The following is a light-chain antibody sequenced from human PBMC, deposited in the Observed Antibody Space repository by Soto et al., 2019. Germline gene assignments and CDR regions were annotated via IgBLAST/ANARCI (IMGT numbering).Light chain of an antibody. CDR3: QQYYRYPWT. J-gene: IGKJ1*01. CDR2: DVS. V-gene: IGKV1-5*01. CDR1: QIVSNV. Sequence: DIQMTQSPTTLSASLGDRVTITCRASQIVSNVLAWFQQKPGKGPELLIYDVSKLQSGVPSRFSGSGSGTEFTLTISSLQPDDFAVYYCQQYYRYPWTFGQGTKVDIK.